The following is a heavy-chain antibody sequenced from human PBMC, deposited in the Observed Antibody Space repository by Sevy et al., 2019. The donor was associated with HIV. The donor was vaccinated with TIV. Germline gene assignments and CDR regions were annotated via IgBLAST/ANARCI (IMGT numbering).Heavy chain of an antibody. CDR2: ISSRSSFT. V-gene: IGHV3-11*06. J-gene: IGHJ3*01. CDR1: GFTFGDYY. Sequence: GGSLRLSCVGSGFTFGDYYISWIRQAPGKGLECVAYISSRSSFTNYTDSVRGRFTIPRDNAKNEVFLQMNSLRAEDTGVYYCARGAYDVWGQGTTVTVSS. CDR3: ARGAYDV.